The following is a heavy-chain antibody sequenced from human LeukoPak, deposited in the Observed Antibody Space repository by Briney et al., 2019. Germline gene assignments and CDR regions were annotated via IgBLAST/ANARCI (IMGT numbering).Heavy chain of an antibody. CDR2: INPNSGGT. J-gene: IGHJ4*02. CDR3: ARDRDWLLSRGYFDH. CDR1: GYTFTGYY. Sequence: GASVKVSCKASGYTFTGYYMHWVRQAPGQGLEWMGWINPNSGGTNYAQKFQGRVTMTRDTSISTAYMELSRLRSDDTAVYYCARDRDWLLSRGYFDHWGQGTLVTVSS. D-gene: IGHD3-9*01. V-gene: IGHV1-2*02.